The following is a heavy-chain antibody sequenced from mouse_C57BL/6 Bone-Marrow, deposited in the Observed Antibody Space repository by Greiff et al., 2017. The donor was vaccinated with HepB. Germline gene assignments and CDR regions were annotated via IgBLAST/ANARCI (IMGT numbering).Heavy chain of an antibody. D-gene: IGHD1-1*01. Sequence: EVKLQESGPGMVKPSQSLSLTCTVTGYSITSGYDWHWIRHFPGNKLEWMGYISYSGSTNYNPSLKSRISITHDTSKNHFFLKLNSVTTEDTATYYCARGYYGSSYWYFDVWGTGTTVTVSS. CDR1: GYSITSGYD. V-gene: IGHV3-1*01. CDR2: ISYSGST. J-gene: IGHJ1*03. CDR3: ARGYYGSSYWYFDV.